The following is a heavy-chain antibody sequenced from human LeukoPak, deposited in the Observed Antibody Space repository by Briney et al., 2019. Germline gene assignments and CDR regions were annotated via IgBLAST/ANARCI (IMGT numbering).Heavy chain of an antibody. D-gene: IGHD2-2*01. CDR2: IYYSGST. Sequence: SETLSLTCTVPGGSISSSSYYWGWIRQPTGKGLEWIGSIYYSGSTYYNPSLKSPATISVDTSKNQFSLKLSSVTAADTAVYYCAKAYCSSNSCSKLGYFDCWGRGTLVTVSS. CDR3: AKAYCSSNSCSKLGYFDC. V-gene: IGHV4-39*01. CDR1: GGSISSSSYY. J-gene: IGHJ4*02.